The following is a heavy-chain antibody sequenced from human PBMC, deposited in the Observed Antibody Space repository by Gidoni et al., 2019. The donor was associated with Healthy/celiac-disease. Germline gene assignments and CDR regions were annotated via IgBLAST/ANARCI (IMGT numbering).Heavy chain of an antibody. V-gene: IGHV5-10-1*03. J-gene: IGHJ5*02. CDR3: ARQRYCSSTSCPTDWFDP. D-gene: IGHD2-2*01. Sequence: EVQLVQSGAEVQKPGESLRISCKGSGYSFTLYWNSWVRQMPGKGLEWMWRIDPSDSYTNYSPSFQGHVTISADKSISTAYLQWSSLKASDTAMYYCARQRYCSSTSCPTDWFDPWGQGTLVTVSS. CDR2: IDPSDSYT. CDR1: GYSFTLYW.